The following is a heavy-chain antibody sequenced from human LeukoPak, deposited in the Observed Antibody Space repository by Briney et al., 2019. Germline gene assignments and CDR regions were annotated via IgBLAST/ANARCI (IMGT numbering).Heavy chain of an antibody. CDR2: IYYSGST. CDR3: ARRTAMVLFDI. D-gene: IGHD5-18*01. Sequence: SETLSLTCTVSGGSISSSSYYWGWIRQPPGKGLEWIGSIYYSGSTYHNPSLKSRVTISVDTSKNQFSLKLSSVTAADTAVYYCARRTAMVLFDIWGQGTMVTVSS. J-gene: IGHJ3*02. CDR1: GGSISSSSYY. V-gene: IGHV4-39*01.